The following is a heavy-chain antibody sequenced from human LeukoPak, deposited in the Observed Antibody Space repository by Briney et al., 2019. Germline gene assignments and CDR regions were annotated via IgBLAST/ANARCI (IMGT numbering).Heavy chain of an antibody. Sequence: SETLSLTCSVSGGSITSTSYYWGWIRQSPGKGLEWIGYIYHSGSTYYNPSLKSRVTISVDRSKNQFSLKLSSVTAADTAVYYCARLRSSSGWYGHVWGKGTTVTVSS. CDR2: IYHSGST. D-gene: IGHD6-19*01. CDR1: GGSITSTSYY. CDR3: ARLRSSSGWYGHV. V-gene: IGHV4-39*01. J-gene: IGHJ6*04.